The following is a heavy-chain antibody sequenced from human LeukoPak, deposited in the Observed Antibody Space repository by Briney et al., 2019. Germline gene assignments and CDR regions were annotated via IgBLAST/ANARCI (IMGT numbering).Heavy chain of an antibody. CDR1: GFTFSSYG. CDR2: ISYDGSNK. J-gene: IGHJ4*02. CDR3: AKDGVAVVTQYFDY. D-gene: IGHD4-23*01. V-gene: IGHV3-30*18. Sequence: GGSLRLSCAASGFTFSSYGMHWVRQAPGKGLEWVAVISYDGSNKYYVDSVKGRFTISRDNSKNTLYLQMNSLRAEDTAEYYCAKDGVAVVTQYFDYWGQGTLVTVSS.